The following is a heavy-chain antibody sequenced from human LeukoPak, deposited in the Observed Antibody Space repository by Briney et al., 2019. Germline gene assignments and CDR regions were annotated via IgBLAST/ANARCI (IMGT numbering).Heavy chain of an antibody. J-gene: IGHJ5*02. D-gene: IGHD3-9*01. CDR2: ISAYNGNT. CDR3: ARVKADVLRYFDWLLEPKDWFDP. CDR1: GYTFTSYG. Sequence: GASVKVSCKASGYTFTSYGISWVRQAPGQGLEWMGWISAYNGNTNYAQKLQGRVTMTTDTSTSTAYMELRSLRSDDTAVYYCARVKADVLRYFDWLLEPKDWFDPWGQGTLVTVSS. V-gene: IGHV1-18*01.